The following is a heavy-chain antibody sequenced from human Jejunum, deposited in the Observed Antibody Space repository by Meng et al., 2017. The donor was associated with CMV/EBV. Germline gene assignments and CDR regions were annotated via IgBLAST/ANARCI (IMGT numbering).Heavy chain of an antibody. Sequence: FTVSPYAMTGARAAPGKGLEWVSSIRPSGAGTYYVDSVQGRFTITRDNSKSTLYLQMNNLRVEDTAVYYCAKVNFCNGGSCNELDYWGQGTLVTVSS. CDR3: AKVNFCNGGSCNELDY. V-gene: IGHV3-23*01. CDR2: IRPSGAGT. D-gene: IGHD2-15*01. CDR1: FTVSPYA. J-gene: IGHJ4*02.